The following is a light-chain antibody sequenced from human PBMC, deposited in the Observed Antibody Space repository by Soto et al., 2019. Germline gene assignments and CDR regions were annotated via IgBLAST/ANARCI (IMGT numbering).Light chain of an antibody. Sequence: QSALTQPPSASGSPGQSVTISCTGTSSDFGGYNYVSWYQQHPGKAPKLKMFEVSKRPSGVPDRFSGSKFGNTASLTVSGLQAEDEADYYCASYGGNNNLLFGGGTKLTVL. CDR2: EVS. CDR3: ASYGGNNNLL. V-gene: IGLV2-8*01. J-gene: IGLJ2*01. CDR1: SSDFGGYNY.